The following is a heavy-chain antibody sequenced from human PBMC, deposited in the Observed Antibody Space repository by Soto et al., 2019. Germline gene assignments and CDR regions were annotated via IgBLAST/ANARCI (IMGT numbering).Heavy chain of an antibody. D-gene: IGHD6-6*01. CDR1: GFTFSSYS. CDR3: AREAGVAARFGDY. Sequence: GGSLRLSCAASGFTFSSYSMKWVRQAPGKGLEWVSSISSSSSYIYYADSVKGRFTISRDNAKNSLYLQMNSLRAEDTAVYYCAREAGVAARFGDYWGQGTLVTVSS. CDR2: ISSSSSYI. J-gene: IGHJ4*02. V-gene: IGHV3-21*01.